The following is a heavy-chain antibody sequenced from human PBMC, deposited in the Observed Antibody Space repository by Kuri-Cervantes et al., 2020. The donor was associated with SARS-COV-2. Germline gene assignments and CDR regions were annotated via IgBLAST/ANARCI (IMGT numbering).Heavy chain of an antibody. CDR2: ISSSSSYI. V-gene: IGHV3-21*01. CDR1: GFTFSSYS. Sequence: GGSLRLSCAVSGFTFSSYSMNWVRQAPGKGLEWVSSISSSSSYIYYADSVKGRFTISRDNAKNSLYLQMNSLRAEDTAVYYCAREHSSSWSGLDYWGQGTLVTVSS. J-gene: IGHJ4*02. CDR3: AREHSSSWSGLDY. D-gene: IGHD6-13*01.